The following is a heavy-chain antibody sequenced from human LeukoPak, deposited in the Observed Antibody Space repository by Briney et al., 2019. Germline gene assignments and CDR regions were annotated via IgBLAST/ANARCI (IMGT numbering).Heavy chain of an antibody. CDR1: GGSFSGYY. CDR2: INHSGST. Sequence: SETLSLTCAVYGGSFSGYYWSWIRQPPGKGLERIGEINHSGSTNYNPSLKSRVTISVDTSKNQFSLKLSSVTAADTAVYYCARGLTYYYDSSGYSHGDYWGQGTLVTVSS. J-gene: IGHJ4*02. CDR3: ARGLTYYYDSSGYSHGDY. V-gene: IGHV4-34*01. D-gene: IGHD3-22*01.